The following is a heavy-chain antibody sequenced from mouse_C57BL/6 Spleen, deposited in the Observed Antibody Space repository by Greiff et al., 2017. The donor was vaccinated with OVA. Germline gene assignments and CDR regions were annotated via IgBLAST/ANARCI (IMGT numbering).Heavy chain of an antibody. CDR1: GYSITSGYY. J-gene: IGHJ2*01. CDR3: ARELYFDY. Sequence: EVQLVESGPGLVKPSQSLSLTCSVTGYSITSGYYWNWIRQFPGNKLEWMGYISYDGSNNYNPSLKNRIAITRDTSKNQFFLKLNSVTTEDTATYYCARELYFDYWGQVTTLTVSS. V-gene: IGHV3-6*01. CDR2: ISYDGSN.